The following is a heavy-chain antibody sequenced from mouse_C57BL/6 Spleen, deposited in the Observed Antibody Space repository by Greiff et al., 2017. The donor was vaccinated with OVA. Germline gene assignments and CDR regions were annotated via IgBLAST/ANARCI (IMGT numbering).Heavy chain of an antibody. D-gene: IGHD2-14*01. CDR3: ARGRLEVHHFDY. V-gene: IGHV14-2*01. CDR2: IAPEDGET. Sequence: VQLKESGAELVKPGASVKLSCTASGFNIKDYYMHWVKQRTEQGLEWIGRIAPEDGETKYAPKFQGKATITADTSSNTAYLQLSSLTSEDTAVYYCARGRLEVHHFDYWGQGTTLTVSS. CDR1: GFNIKDYY. J-gene: IGHJ2*01.